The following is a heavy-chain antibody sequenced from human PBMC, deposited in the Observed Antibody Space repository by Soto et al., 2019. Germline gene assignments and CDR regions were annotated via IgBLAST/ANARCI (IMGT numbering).Heavy chain of an antibody. J-gene: IGHJ6*03. D-gene: IGHD4-17*01. CDR2: IKSKTDGGTT. Sequence: PGGSLRLSCAASGFTFSNAWMSWVRQAPGKGLEWVGRIKSKTDGGTTDYAAPVKGRFTISRDDSKNTLYLQMNSLKTEDTAVYYCTTDGAPNHDYGDYFLLLGNYYYYYMDVWGKGTTVTVSS. CDR1: GFTFSNAW. CDR3: TTDGAPNHDYGDYFLLLGNYYYYYMDV. V-gene: IGHV3-15*01.